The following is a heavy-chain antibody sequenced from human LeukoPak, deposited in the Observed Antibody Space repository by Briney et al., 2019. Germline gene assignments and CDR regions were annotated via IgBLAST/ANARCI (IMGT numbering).Heavy chain of an antibody. CDR2: ISYDGSNK. D-gene: IGHD2-2*01. CDR3: ARDGRYCSSTSCSWYYYYYGMDV. CDR1: GFTFSSYA. V-gene: IGHV3-30-3*01. J-gene: IGHJ6*02. Sequence: PGGSLRLSCAASGFTFSSYAMPWVRQAPGKGLEWVAVISYDGSNKYYADSVKGRFTISRDNSKNTLYLQMNSLRAEDTAVYYCARDGRYCSSTSCSWYYYYYGMDVWGQGTTVTVSS.